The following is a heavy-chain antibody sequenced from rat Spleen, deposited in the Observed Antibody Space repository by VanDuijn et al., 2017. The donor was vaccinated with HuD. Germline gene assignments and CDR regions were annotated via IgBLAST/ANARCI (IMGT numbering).Heavy chain of an antibody. J-gene: IGHJ2*01. CDR2: ISIGGSNT. D-gene: IGHD4-2*01. Sequence: EVQLVESGGGLVQPGESMKLSCAVSGFTFRKYYMAWVRQAPTKGLEWVASISIGGSNTYYRDSVKGRFTISRDNAKSTLYLQMDSLRSEDTATYYCATETYYGDYWGQGVMVTVSS. CDR1: GFTFRKYY. V-gene: IGHV5-25*01. CDR3: ATETYYGDY.